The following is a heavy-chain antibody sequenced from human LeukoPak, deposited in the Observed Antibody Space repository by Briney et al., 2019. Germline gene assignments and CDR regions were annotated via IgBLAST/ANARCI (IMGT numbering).Heavy chain of an antibody. CDR2: ISSSSSYI. CDR3: ARDRPHSSSWFPSVYCYGMDV. D-gene: IGHD6-13*01. J-gene: IGHJ6*04. Sequence: GGSLRLSCAASGFTFSSYSMNWVRQAPGKGLEWVSSISSSSSYIYYADSVKGRFTISRDNAKNSLYLQMNSLRAEDTAVYYCARDRPHSSSWFPSVYCYGMDVWGKGTTVTVSS. V-gene: IGHV3-21*01. CDR1: GFTFSSYS.